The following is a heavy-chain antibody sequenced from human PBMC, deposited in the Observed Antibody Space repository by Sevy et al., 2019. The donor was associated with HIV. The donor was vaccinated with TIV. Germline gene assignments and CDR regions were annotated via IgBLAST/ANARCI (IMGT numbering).Heavy chain of an antibody. V-gene: IGHV3-74*01. Sequence: GGSLRLSCAASGFTFSDYWMHWVRQPPGKGLVWVSRIQSDGTSTSYADSVKGRFTISRDNAKNTVYLQMNSLRDDDTAVYYCASAPCWFPLNGIDVWGQGTTVTVSS. J-gene: IGHJ6*02. D-gene: IGHD3-9*01. CDR1: GFTFSDYW. CDR3: ASAPCWFPLNGIDV. CDR2: IQSDGTST.